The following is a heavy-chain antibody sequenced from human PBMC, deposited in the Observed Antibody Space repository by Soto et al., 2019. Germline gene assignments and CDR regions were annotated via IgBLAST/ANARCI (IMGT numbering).Heavy chain of an antibody. Sequence: PSETLSLTCTVSVASINNNDYYCSWIRQTPWKGLEWIGYVYYSGTTDYIPSLKSRLSMSIDKSQNQFTLKLNFVTAADTATYYCARMSYFYDKWYFDLGGRGTQVTVSS. D-gene: IGHD3-22*01. CDR3: ARMSYFYDKWYFDL. V-gene: IGHV4-30-4*01. CDR2: VYYSGTT. CDR1: VASINNNDYY. J-gene: IGHJ2*01.